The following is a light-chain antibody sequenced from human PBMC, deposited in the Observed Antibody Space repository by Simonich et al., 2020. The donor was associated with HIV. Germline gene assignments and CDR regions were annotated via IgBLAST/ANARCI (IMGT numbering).Light chain of an antibody. Sequence: DIQMTQSPSTLAASVGDRVTITCRASHSISSGLAWYQQKPGKAPKLLIYAASSLQSGVPSRFSGSGSGTDFTLTISSLQPEDFATYYCQQSYSTFRTFGQGTKLEIK. J-gene: IGKJ2*01. CDR3: QQSYSTFRT. CDR2: AAS. V-gene: IGKV1-39*01. CDR1: HSISSG.